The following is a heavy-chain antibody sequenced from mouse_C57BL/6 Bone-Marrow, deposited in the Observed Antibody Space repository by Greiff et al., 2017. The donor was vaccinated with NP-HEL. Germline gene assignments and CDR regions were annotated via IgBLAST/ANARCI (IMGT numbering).Heavy chain of an antibody. CDR2: IYPGGGYT. D-gene: IGHD1-1*01. J-gene: IGHJ2*01. CDR3: ARSDYGSRGAFDD. Sequence: VQLQQSGAELVRPGTSVKMSCKASGYTFTNYWIGWAKQRPGHGLEWIGDIYPGGGYTNYNEKFKGKATLTADKSSSTAYMQFSSLTSEDSAIYYCARSDYGSRGAFDDRGQGATLTVSS. CDR1: GYTFTNYW. V-gene: IGHV1-63*01.